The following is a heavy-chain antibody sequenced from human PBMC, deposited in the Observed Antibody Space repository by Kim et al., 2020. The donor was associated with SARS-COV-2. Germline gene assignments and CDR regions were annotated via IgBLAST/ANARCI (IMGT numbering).Heavy chain of an antibody. Sequence: ASVKVSCKASGYTFTSYSITWVRQAPGQGLEWMGWIKTYNGNTNYAQKLQGRVTMTTDTSTSTAYMEVTGLRSDDTAVYYCARGVYFDYWGQGTLVTVSS. CDR1: GYTFTSYS. CDR2: IKTYNGNT. CDR3: ARGVYFDY. J-gene: IGHJ4*02. V-gene: IGHV1-18*01. D-gene: IGHD6-13*01.